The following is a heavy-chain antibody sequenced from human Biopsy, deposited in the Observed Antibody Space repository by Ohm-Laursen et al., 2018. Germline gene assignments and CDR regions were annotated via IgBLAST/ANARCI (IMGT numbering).Heavy chain of an antibody. J-gene: IGHJ4*02. CDR2: INQAGTT. CDR1: GKTFSDYQ. V-gene: IGHV4-34*08. CDR3: GNEVHGRDY. Sequence: SDTLSLTCTVFGKTFSDYQWSWIRQPPGKGLGWIGQINQAGTTNYNPSLKSRVSISADASKSEFSLRLTSVTAADTAVYLCGNEVHGRDYWGLGAQVTVSS. D-gene: IGHD2-15*01.